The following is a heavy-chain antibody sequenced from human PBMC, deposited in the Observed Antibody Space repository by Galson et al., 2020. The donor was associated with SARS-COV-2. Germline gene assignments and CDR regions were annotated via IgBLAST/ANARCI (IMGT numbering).Heavy chain of an antibody. CDR1: SGSISSNTYS. Sequence: SETLSLTCTVSSGSISSNTYSWNWIRQPPGKGLEWIGTISYSGSTYYNPSLNSRVTISVDTSQNQFSLKLSSVTAADTAVYYCARGWGYYDSSGYLDYWDQGTLVTVSS. V-gene: IGHV4-39*01. J-gene: IGHJ4*02. D-gene: IGHD3-22*01. CDR2: ISYSGST. CDR3: ARGWGYYDSSGYLDY.